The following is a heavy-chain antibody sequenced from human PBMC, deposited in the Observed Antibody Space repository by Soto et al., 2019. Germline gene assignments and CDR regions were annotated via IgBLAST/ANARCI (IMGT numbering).Heavy chain of an antibody. J-gene: IGHJ4*02. CDR3: ARGATTYYYDSSGYFYFDY. D-gene: IGHD3-22*01. CDR2: IYYSGST. CDR1: GGSISSGDYY. V-gene: IGHV4-31*03. Sequence: SETLSLTCTVSGGSISSGDYYWSWIRQHPGKGLEWIGYIYYSGSTYYNPSLKSRVTISVDTSKNQFSLKLSSVTAADMAVYFCARGATTYYYDSSGYFYFDYWGQGTLVTVSS.